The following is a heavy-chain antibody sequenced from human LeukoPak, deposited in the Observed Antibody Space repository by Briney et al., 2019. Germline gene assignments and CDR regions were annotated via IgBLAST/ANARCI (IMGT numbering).Heavy chain of an antibody. Sequence: ASVKVSCKASGYTFTSYGISWVRQAPGQGLEWMGWISAYNGNTNYAQKLQGRVTMTEDTSTDTAYMELSSLRSEDTAVYYCATDGINSDYWGQGTLVTVSS. J-gene: IGHJ4*02. CDR1: GYTFTSYG. CDR3: ATDGINSDY. V-gene: IGHV1-18*01. D-gene: IGHD1-26*01. CDR2: ISAYNGNT.